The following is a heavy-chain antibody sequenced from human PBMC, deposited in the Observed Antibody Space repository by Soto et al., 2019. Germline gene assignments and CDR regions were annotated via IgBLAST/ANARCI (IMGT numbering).Heavy chain of an antibody. CDR1: GGSISSSRDY. CDR2: MYYSGST. CDR3: ARLTTSNVYYFDY. V-gene: IGHV4-39*01. D-gene: IGHD4-4*01. Sequence: SETLSLTCTVSGGSISSSRDYWGWIRQPPGKGLEWIGSMYYSGSTSYNPSLKSRVTISVDTSKNQFSLKLSSVTAADTAVYYCARLTTSNVYYFDYWGQGTLVTVSS. J-gene: IGHJ4*02.